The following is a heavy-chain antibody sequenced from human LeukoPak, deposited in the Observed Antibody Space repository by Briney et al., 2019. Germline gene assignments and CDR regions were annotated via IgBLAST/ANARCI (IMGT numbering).Heavy chain of an antibody. CDR3: ARDRPSITIFGVVISSYYMDV. CDR1: GYTFTSYG. Sequence: ASVKVSCTASGYTFTSYGISWVRQAPGQGLEWMGWISAYNGNTNYAQKLQGRVTMTTDTSTSTAYMELRSLRSDDTAVYYCARDRPSITIFGVVISSYYMDVWRKGTTVTVSS. V-gene: IGHV1-18*01. J-gene: IGHJ6*03. D-gene: IGHD3-3*01. CDR2: ISAYNGNT.